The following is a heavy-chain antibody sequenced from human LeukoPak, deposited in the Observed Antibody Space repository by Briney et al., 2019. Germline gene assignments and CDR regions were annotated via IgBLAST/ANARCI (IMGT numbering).Heavy chain of an antibody. Sequence: GGSLRLSCAASGFAFDDYAMHWVRQAPGKGLEWVSGISWNSGSIGYADSVKGRFTISRDNAKNSLYLQMNSLRAEDTAVYYCARDPLRFLEWRDYYMDVWGKGTTVTVSS. CDR1: GFAFDDYA. V-gene: IGHV3-9*01. CDR3: ARDPLRFLEWRDYYMDV. J-gene: IGHJ6*03. D-gene: IGHD3-3*01. CDR2: ISWNSGSI.